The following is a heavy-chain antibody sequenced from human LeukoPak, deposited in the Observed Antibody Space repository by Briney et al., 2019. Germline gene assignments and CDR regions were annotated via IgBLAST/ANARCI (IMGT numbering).Heavy chain of an antibody. D-gene: IGHD2-2*02. Sequence: KSGGSLRLSCAASGFTFSSYAMHWVRQAPGKGLEWVSSISSSSSYIYYADSVKGRFTISRDNAKNSLYLQMNSLRAEDTAVYYCARVMYQLLYWGAFDIWGQGTMVTVSS. CDR2: ISSSSSYI. CDR1: GFTFSSYA. J-gene: IGHJ3*02. V-gene: IGHV3-21*01. CDR3: ARVMYQLLYWGAFDI.